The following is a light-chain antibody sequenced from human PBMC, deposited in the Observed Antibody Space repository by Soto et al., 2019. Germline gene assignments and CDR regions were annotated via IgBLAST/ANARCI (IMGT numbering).Light chain of an antibody. V-gene: IGKV1-39*01. Sequence: DIQMTQSPSSLSASVGDRVTLTCRASHDISGYLNWYQQRPGKAPKLLIFGASGLQTGVPTRFSGGGSGKDLAHTISSLHPDDFATYYCQQCYSTLFTFGPGTRGDFK. CDR1: HDISGY. CDR2: GAS. CDR3: QQCYSTLFT. J-gene: IGKJ3*01.